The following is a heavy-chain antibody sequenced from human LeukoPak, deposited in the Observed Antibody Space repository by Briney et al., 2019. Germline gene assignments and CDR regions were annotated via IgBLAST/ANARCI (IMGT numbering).Heavy chain of an antibody. CDR2: ISAYNGNT. D-gene: IGHD3-3*01. J-gene: IGHJ5*02. CDR3: ARDGRDLFDP. Sequence: ASVKVSCKASGYTFTSYGISGVRQAPGQGREGMGWISAYNGNTNYAQKLQGRVPMTTATSPSTAYMELRSLRSDDKAVYYCARDGRDLFDPWGKGTLVPVSS. V-gene: IGHV1-18*01. CDR1: GYTFTSYG.